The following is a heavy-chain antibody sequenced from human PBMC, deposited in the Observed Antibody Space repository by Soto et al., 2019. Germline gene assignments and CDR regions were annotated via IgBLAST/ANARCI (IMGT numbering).Heavy chain of an antibody. CDR3: VKDALTAVAFYFDY. D-gene: IGHD6-19*01. J-gene: IGHJ4*01. CDR2: LSKDSLSI. CDR1: GFKFDDYG. Sequence: PGGSLRPSCVASGFKFDDYGMHWVRHTPGKGLEWIAGLSKDSLSISYGASMKGRFTISRDNAKNSLYLQLNSPRPEDTALYYCVKDALTAVAFYFDYWGRGALVTVSS. V-gene: IGHV3-9*01.